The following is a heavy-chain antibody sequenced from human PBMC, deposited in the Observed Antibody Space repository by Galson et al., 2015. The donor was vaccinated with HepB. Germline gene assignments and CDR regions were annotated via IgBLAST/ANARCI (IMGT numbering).Heavy chain of an antibody. CDR1: GFTFSDYY. CDR3: TRVGLWVSKPQDY. D-gene: IGHD3-16*01. CDR2: ISSSSSYT. J-gene: IGHJ4*02. V-gene: IGHV3-11*05. Sequence: SLRLSCAASGFTFSDYYMSWIRQAPGKGLEWVSYISSSSSYTNYADSVKGRFTISRDNAKNSLYLQMNSPKTEDTAVYYCTRVGLWVSKPQDYSGQGSLVTVSS.